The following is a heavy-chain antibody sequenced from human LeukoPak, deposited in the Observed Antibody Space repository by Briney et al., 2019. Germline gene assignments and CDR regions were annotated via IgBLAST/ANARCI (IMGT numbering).Heavy chain of an antibody. CDR1: GFTFSSYA. Sequence: QSGGSLRLSCAASGFTFSSYAMSWVRQAPGKGLEWVSAISGSGGSTYYADSVKGRFTISRDNSKNTLYLQMNSMRAEDTAVYYCAKEFMVRGVMDYWGQGTLVTVSS. D-gene: IGHD3-10*01. V-gene: IGHV3-23*01. CDR3: AKEFMVRGVMDY. J-gene: IGHJ4*02. CDR2: ISGSGGST.